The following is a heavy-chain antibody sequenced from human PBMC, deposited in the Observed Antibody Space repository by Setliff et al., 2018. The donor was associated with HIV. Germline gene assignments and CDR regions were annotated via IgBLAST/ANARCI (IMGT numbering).Heavy chain of an antibody. V-gene: IGHV4-59*11. CDR3: AREEGYNFWSGYDWFDP. D-gene: IGHD3-3*01. Sequence: SETLSLTCTVSGGSMNIHYWSWIRQPPGKGLEWIGSIYYSGSTNYNPSLKSRVTISVDTSKNQFSLKLSSVTAADTAVYYCAREEGYNFWSGYDWFDPWGQGTLVTVSS. CDR1: GGSMNIHY. J-gene: IGHJ5*02. CDR2: IYYSGST.